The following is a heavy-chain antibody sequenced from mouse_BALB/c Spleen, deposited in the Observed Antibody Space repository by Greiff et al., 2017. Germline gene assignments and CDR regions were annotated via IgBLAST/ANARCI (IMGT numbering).Heavy chain of an antibody. CDR2: ISSGGGST. CDR1: GFAFSSYD. D-gene: IGHD2-1*01. V-gene: IGHV5-12-1*01. CDR3: ARQGGNPYYAMDY. Sequence: EVKLVESGGGLVKPGGSLKLSCAASGFAFSSYDMSWVRQTPEKRLEWVAYISSGGGSTYYPDTVKGRFTISRDNAKNTLYLQMSSLKSEDTAMYYCARQGGNPYYAMDYWGQGTSVTVSS. J-gene: IGHJ4*01.